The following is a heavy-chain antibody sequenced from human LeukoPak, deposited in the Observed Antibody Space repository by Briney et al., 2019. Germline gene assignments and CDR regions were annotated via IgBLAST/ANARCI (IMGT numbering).Heavy chain of an antibody. V-gene: IGHV3-23*01. Sequence: PGESLKISCAASRFTFSSYAMSWVRQAPGKGLEWVSAISGSGGTTYNADSVKGRFTISRDNSKNTLYLQMNSLRAEDAAVYYCARGIGSAWYLCFHHWGQGTLVTVSS. CDR1: RFTFSSYA. CDR3: ARGIGSAWYLCFHH. D-gene: IGHD6-13*01. J-gene: IGHJ1*01. CDR2: ISGSGGTT.